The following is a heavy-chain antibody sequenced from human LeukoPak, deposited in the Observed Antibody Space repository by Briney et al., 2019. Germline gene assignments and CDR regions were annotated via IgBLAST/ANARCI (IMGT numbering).Heavy chain of an antibody. CDR3: ARDSVWFGELLN. CDR2: IGTSVNAI. D-gene: IGHD3-10*01. CDR1: GFIFSGFD. Sequence: GGSLRLSCAASGFIFSGFDMNWVRQAPRKGLEWIAHIGTSVNAIYYADSVKGRFTISRDSARNSLYLQMDSLRVEDTAVYYCARDSVWFGELLNWGQGALVTVSS. J-gene: IGHJ4*02. V-gene: IGHV3-48*03.